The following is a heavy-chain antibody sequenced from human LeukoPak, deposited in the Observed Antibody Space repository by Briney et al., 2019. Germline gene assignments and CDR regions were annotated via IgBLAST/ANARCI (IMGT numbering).Heavy chain of an antibody. Sequence: SETLSLTCAVYGGSFSGYYWSWIRQPPGKGLEWIGEINHSGSTNYNPSLKSRVTISVDTSKNQFSLKLSSVTAADTAVYYCARGFTMVRGVIITRFGHYYYGMDVWGKGTSVTVSS. CDR1: GGSFSGYY. D-gene: IGHD3-10*01. J-gene: IGHJ6*04. CDR3: ARGFTMVRGVIITRFGHYYYGMDV. V-gene: IGHV4-34*01. CDR2: INHSGST.